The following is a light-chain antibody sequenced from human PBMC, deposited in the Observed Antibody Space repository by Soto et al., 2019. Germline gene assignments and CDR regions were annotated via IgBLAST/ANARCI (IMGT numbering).Light chain of an antibody. CDR2: GAS. J-gene: IGKJ2*01. Sequence: DIVLTQSPGTLSLSPGERATLSCRASQSVSSTYLAWYQQKPGQAPRLLIYGASSRATGIPDRFSGSGSGTDFTLTISRREPEDVAVYYCHQYVVTPGYTFGQGTKLEIK. V-gene: IGKV3-20*01. CDR1: QSVSSTY. CDR3: HQYVVTPGYT.